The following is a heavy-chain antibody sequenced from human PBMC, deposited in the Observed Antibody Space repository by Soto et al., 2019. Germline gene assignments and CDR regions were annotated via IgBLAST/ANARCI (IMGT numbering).Heavy chain of an antibody. D-gene: IGHD4-4*01. J-gene: IGHJ6*02. V-gene: IGHV1-69*01. Sequence: QVQLVQSGAEVKKPGSSVKVSCKASGGTFSSYAISWVRQAPGQGLEWMGGIIPIFGTANYAQKFQGRVTITADESTSTAYMELSSLRSEDTDVNYCARATPYSHYGRKALFRPVYYYDDAMDVWGQGTTVTVYS. CDR1: GGTFSSYA. CDR2: IIPIFGTA. CDR3: ARATPYSHYGRKALFRPVYYYDDAMDV.